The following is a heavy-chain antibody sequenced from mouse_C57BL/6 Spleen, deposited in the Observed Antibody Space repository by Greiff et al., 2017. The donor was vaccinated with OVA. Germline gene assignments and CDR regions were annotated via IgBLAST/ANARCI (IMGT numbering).Heavy chain of an antibody. V-gene: IGHV5-4*01. J-gene: IGHJ2*01. Sequence: EVQVVESGGGLVKPGGSLKLSCAASGFTFSSYAMSWVRQTPEKRLEWVATISDGGSYTYYPDNVKGRFTISRDNAKNNLYLQMSHLKSEDTAMYYCARGQPLDYWGQGTTLTVSS. CDR2: ISDGGSYT. CDR1: GFTFSSYA. D-gene: IGHD3-2*01. CDR3: ARGQPLDY.